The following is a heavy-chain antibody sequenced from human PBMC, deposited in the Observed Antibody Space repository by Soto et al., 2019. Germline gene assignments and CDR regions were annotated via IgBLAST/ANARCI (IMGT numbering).Heavy chain of an antibody. Sequence: QVQLVESGGGVVQPGRSLRLTCAASGFSFSSYGMHWVRQAPGKGLEWVAVIWYDGSNKYYADSVKGRFTIPRDNSKNTVASLKGGVRAEDTAVYYCARGGYLGAYAPGFDYWGQGTPVTVSS. D-gene: IGHD4-17*01. J-gene: IGHJ4*02. CDR2: IWYDGSNK. CDR1: GFSFSSYG. V-gene: IGHV3-33*01. CDR3: ARGGYLGAYAPGFDY.